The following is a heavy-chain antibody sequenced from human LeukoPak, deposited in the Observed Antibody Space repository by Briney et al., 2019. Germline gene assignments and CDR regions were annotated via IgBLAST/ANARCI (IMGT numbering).Heavy chain of an antibody. CDR1: GFTFSSYA. CDR2: ISGSGGST. D-gene: IGHD3-3*01. V-gene: IGHV3-23*01. Sequence: PGGSLRLSCAASGFTFSSYAMSWVRQAPGKGLEWVSAISGSGGSTYYADSVKGRFTISRDNSKNTLYLQMNSLRAEDKAVYYCAKGGAGLDYDFWSGYSYAFDIWGQGTMVTVSS. J-gene: IGHJ3*02. CDR3: AKGGAGLDYDFWSGYSYAFDI.